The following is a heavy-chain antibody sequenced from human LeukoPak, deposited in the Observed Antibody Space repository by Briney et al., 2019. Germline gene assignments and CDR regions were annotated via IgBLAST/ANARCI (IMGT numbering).Heavy chain of an antibody. Sequence: PGGSLRLSCAASGFTFSGSAMHWVRQASGKGLEWVGRIRSKANSYATAYAASVKGRFTISRDDSKNTAYLQMNSLKTEDTAVYYCTRYWDCSSTSCYKWPFDYWGQGTLVTVSS. V-gene: IGHV3-73*01. CDR2: IRSKANSYAT. J-gene: IGHJ4*02. CDR3: TRYWDCSSTSCYKWPFDY. CDR1: GFTFSGSA. D-gene: IGHD2-2*02.